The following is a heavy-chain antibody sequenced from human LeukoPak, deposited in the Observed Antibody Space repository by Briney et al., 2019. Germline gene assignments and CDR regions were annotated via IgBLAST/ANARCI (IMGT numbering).Heavy chain of an antibody. V-gene: IGHV4-4*07. CDR2: IYTSGST. CDR3: ARTPSFDVWGSYDWFDP. D-gene: IGHD3-16*01. J-gene: IGHJ5*02. Sequence: PSETLSLTRTVSGSSISSYYWKWIRQPAGKGLEWTGRIYTSGSTNYNPSLKSRVTISVDKSKNQFSLKLSSVTAADTAVYYCARTPSFDVWGSYDWFDPWGQGTLVTVSS. CDR1: GSSISSYY.